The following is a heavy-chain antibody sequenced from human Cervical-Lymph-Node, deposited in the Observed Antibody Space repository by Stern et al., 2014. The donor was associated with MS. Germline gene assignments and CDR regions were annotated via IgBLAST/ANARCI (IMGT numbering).Heavy chain of an antibody. J-gene: IGHJ4*02. Sequence: EVQLVESGGDFVQPGGSLRLSCAGSGFTFTNYAMSWVRQAPGKGLEWVSGISVNGLNTYYADSVKGRFTISRDTSTHTLYLQMNSLRADDTAVYYCGVAGNYWGQGTLVTVSS. V-gene: IGHV3-23*04. CDR3: GVAGNY. CDR1: GFTFTNYA. D-gene: IGHD1-1*01. CDR2: ISVNGLNT.